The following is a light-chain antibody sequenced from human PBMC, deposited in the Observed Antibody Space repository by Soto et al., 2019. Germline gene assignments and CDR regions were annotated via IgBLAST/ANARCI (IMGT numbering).Light chain of an antibody. CDR3: QQYGSSPPFT. CDR2: GAS. Sequence: IVLTQSPGTLSLSPGERATLSCRASQSVSSSYLAWYQQKPGQAPRLLIYGASSRATGIPDRFSGSVSGTEFTLTISRLEPEECAVYYCQQYGSSPPFTFGPGTKVDIK. J-gene: IGKJ3*01. V-gene: IGKV3-20*01. CDR1: QSVSSSY.